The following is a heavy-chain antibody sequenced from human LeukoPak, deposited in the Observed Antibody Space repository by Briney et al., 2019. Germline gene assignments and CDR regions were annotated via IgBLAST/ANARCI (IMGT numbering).Heavy chain of an antibody. CDR3: ARRGYTFDY. J-gene: IGHJ4*02. CDR2: IKPDGSEK. D-gene: IGHD5-24*01. CDR1: GFTFTTYW. Sequence: GGSLRLSCAASGFTFTTYWMTWVRQAPGKGLEWVANIKPDGSEKNYVDSVRGRFTISRDNAKSSVFLQMNSLRAEDTAVYYCARRGYTFDYWGLGTLVTVSS. V-gene: IGHV3-7*01.